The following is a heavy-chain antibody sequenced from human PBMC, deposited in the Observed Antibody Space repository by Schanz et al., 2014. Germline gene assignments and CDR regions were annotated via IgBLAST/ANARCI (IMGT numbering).Heavy chain of an antibody. CDR1: GFTFSDHY. J-gene: IGHJ4*02. CDR3: VRLDVHDY. V-gene: IGHV3-72*01. D-gene: IGHD3-16*01. CDR2: ITNKPNNYNT. Sequence: EVQLVESGGGMVQPGGSLRLSCAASGFTFSDHYMDWVRQAPGKGLEWVGRITNKPNNYNTEYAASVKGRFTISRDDSRNSLYLQMSSLKTEDTAVYYCVRLDVHDYWGQGTRVNVSS.